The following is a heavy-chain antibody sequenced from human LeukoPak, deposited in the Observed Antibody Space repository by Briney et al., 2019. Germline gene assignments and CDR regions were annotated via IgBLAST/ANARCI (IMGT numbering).Heavy chain of an antibody. Sequence: PGGSLRLSCAASGFTFSSYWMSWVRQAPGKGLEWVANIKQDGSEKYYVDSVKGRFTISRDNAKNSLYLQMNSLRAEETAVYYCARDRQQWLVLGGYYFDYWGQGTLVTVSS. J-gene: IGHJ4*02. CDR3: ARDRQQWLVLGGYYFDY. V-gene: IGHV3-7*01. CDR2: IKQDGSEK. D-gene: IGHD6-19*01. CDR1: GFTFSSYW.